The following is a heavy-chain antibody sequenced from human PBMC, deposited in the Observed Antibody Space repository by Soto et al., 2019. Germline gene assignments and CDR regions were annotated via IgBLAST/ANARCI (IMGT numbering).Heavy chain of an antibody. Sequence: SETLSLTCAFNGWSFSGYCWSWIRQPPGKGLEWIGEMNHSGDTNYNPSLKSRVTISVDTSKNQFSLKLSSVTAADTAVYYCARGGQKAPPAKWGQGTLVTVS. J-gene: IGHJ4*02. D-gene: IGHD3-16*01. CDR1: GWSFSGYC. CDR3: ARGGQKAPPAK. V-gene: IGHV4-34*01. CDR2: MNHSGDT.